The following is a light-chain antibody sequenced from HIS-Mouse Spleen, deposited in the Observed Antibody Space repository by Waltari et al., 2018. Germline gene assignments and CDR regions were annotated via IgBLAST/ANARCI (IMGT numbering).Light chain of an antibody. V-gene: IGLV3-10*01. CDR2: EDS. Sequence: SYELTQPPSVSVSPGQTARITCSGDALPKKYAYWYQQKSGQAPVLVIYEDSKRPSGIPERVSGSSSGTMATLTISEAQVEDEADYYCSSTDSSGNHRVFGGGTKLTVL. J-gene: IGLJ2*01. CDR3: SSTDSSGNHRV. CDR1: ALPKKY.